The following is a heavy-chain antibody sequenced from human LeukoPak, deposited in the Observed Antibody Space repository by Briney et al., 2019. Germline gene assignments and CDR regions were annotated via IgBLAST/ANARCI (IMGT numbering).Heavy chain of an antibody. V-gene: IGHV1-18*01. D-gene: IGHD3-16*02. CDR3: ARAYVGGSVGALRLGELSESDY. CDR1: GYTFTSYG. CDR2: ISAYNGNT. J-gene: IGHJ4*02. Sequence: ASVKVSCKASGYTFTSYGISWVRQAPGQGLEWMGWISAYNGNTNYAQKLQGRVTMTTDTSTSTAYMELRSLRSDDTAVYYCARAYVGGSVGALRLGELSESDYWGQGTLVTVSS.